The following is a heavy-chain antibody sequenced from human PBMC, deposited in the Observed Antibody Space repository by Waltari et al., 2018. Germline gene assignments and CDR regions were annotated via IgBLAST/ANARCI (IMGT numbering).Heavy chain of an antibody. V-gene: IGHV1-2*02. CDR2: INPNSGGT. Sequence: QVQLVQSGADVKKPGASMKVSCRASGYTFTHSYIHWVRQAPGQGLEWMGWINPNSGGTNYAQKFQGRVTMTRDTSTTTAYMELGSLRSDDTALYYCAREGPEYSSSSFDYWGQGTLVTVSS. J-gene: IGHJ4*02. CDR3: AREGPEYSSSSFDY. CDR1: GYTFTHSY. D-gene: IGHD6-6*01.